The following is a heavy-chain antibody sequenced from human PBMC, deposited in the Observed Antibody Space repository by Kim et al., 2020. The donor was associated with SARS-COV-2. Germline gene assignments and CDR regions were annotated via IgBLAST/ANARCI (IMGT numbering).Heavy chain of an antibody. V-gene: IGHV1-69*13. D-gene: IGHD5-18*01. J-gene: IGHJ6*02. CDR1: GGTFSSYA. CDR2: IIPIFGTA. CDR3: ARVGYSYGFDYYYGMDV. Sequence: SVKVSCKASGGTFSSYAISWVRQAPGQGLEWMGRIIPIFGTANYAQKFQGTVTITADESTSTAYMELSSLRSEDTAVYYCARVGYSYGFDYYYGMDVWGQGNTVTVSS.